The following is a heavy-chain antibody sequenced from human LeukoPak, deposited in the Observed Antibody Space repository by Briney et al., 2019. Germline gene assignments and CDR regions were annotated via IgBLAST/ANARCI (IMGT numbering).Heavy chain of an antibody. Sequence: GESLKISCKASGYSFTNNWIGWVRHMPGKGLDWMAIVYPGDSHTKYNPSFQGQVTISADKSSSTAYLQWISLRASDTAIYYCVRTPTCSSGSCYPNWFDSWGQGTLVTVSS. V-gene: IGHV5-51*01. CDR1: GYSFTNNW. CDR2: VYPGDSHT. J-gene: IGHJ5*01. D-gene: IGHD2-15*01. CDR3: VRTPTCSSGSCYPNWFDS.